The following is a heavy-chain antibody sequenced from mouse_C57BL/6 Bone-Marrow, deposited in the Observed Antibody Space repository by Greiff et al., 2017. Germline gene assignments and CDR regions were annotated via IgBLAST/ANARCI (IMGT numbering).Heavy chain of an antibody. CDR2: IYPGSGST. CDR3: ARLGRLRGWYVDV. CDR1: GYTFTSYW. D-gene: IGHD3-2*02. V-gene: IGHV1-55*01. Sequence: VQLQQPGAELVKPGASVKMSCKASGYTFTSYWITWVKQRPGQGLEWIGDIYPGSGSTNYNEKFKSKATLTVDTSSSTAYMQLSSRTSEDSAVYYCARLGRLRGWYVDVWGTGTAVTVSA. J-gene: IGHJ1*03.